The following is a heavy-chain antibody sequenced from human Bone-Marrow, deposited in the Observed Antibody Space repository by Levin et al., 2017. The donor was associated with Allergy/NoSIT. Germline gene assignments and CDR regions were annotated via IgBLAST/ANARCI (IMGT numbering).Heavy chain of an antibody. V-gene: IGHV4-34*01. CDR2: INHSGST. Sequence: SQTLSLTCAVYGGSFSGYYWSWIRQPPGKGLEWIGEINHSGSTNYNPSLKSRVTISVDTSKNQFSLKLSSVTAADTAVYYCARGGLFSGYDYGAFDIWGQGTMVTVSS. CDR3: ARGGLFSGYDYGAFDI. D-gene: IGHD5-12*01. CDR1: GGSFSGYY. J-gene: IGHJ3*02.